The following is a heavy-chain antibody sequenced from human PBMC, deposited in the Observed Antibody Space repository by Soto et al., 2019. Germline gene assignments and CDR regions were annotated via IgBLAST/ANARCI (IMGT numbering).Heavy chain of an antibody. J-gene: IGHJ4*02. CDR3: ARTSRFDC. Sequence: SETLSLTCAVYCGSFSDHHWSWIRQPPGKGLEWIGEINHSGSTNYNPSLKSRVTMSVDTSKNQFSLKLSSVTAADTAVYYCARTSRFDCWGQGTLVTVS. V-gene: IGHV4-34*01. CDR1: CGSFSDHH. D-gene: IGHD6-6*01. CDR2: INHSGST.